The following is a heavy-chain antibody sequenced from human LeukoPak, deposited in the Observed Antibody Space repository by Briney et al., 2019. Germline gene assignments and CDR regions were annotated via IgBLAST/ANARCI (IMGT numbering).Heavy chain of an antibody. CDR3: ALTLWLSLQPVFDY. CDR2: VYHSGST. V-gene: IGHV4-38-2*01. D-gene: IGHD3-22*01. CDR1: GYSISSGYY. Sequence: SVTLSLTCAVSGYSISSGYYWGWIRQPPGKGLEWIGSVYHSGSTYSNPSLRSRVTISVDTSKNQFSLKLSSVTAADTAVYYCALTLWLSLQPVFDYWGQGILVTVSS. J-gene: IGHJ4*02.